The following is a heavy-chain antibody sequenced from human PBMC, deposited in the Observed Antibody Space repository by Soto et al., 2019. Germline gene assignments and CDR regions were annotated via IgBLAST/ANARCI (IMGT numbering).Heavy chain of an antibody. D-gene: IGHD6-13*01. V-gene: IGHV4-39*01. J-gene: IGHJ6*02. CDR2: IYYSGST. Sequence: SETLSLTCTVSGGSISSSSYYWGWIRQPPGKGLEWIGSIYYSGSTYYNPSLKSRVTISVDTSKNQFSLKLSSVTAADTAVYYCARLKGIAGYYYYYGMDVWGQGTTVTV. CDR3: ARLKGIAGYYYYYGMDV. CDR1: GGSISSSSYY.